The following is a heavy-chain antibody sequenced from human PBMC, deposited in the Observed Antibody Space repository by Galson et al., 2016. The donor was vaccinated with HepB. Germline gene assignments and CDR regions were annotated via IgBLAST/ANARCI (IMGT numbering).Heavy chain of an antibody. Sequence: ETLSLTCTVSGGSISSYYWSWIRQPPGKRLEWIGYIHYTGSTNYNPSLRSRVTISVDTSKNQFSLKLSSVTAADTAVYYCARRRYYDFWSGLAGDAFDIWGQGTMVTVSS. CDR2: IHYTGST. CDR3: ARRRYYDFWSGLAGDAFDI. J-gene: IGHJ3*02. CDR1: GGSISSYY. D-gene: IGHD3-3*01. V-gene: IGHV4-59*01.